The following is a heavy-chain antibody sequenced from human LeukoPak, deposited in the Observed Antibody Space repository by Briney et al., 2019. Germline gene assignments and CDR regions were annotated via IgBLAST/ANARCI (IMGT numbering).Heavy chain of an antibody. CDR1: GGSISSGDYY. Sequence: PSETLSLTRTVSGGSISSGDYYWSWIRQPPGKGLEWIGYIYYSGSTYYNPSLKSRVTISVDTSKNQFSLKLSSVTAADTAVYYCARTTGYCSGGSCDGAFDIWGQGTMVTVSS. J-gene: IGHJ3*02. CDR3: ARTTGYCSGGSCDGAFDI. CDR2: IYYSGST. V-gene: IGHV4-30-4*01. D-gene: IGHD2-15*01.